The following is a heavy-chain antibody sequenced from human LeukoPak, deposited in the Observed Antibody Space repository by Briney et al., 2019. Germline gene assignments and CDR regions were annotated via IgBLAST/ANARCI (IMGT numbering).Heavy chain of an antibody. Sequence: GSLSLSCAASGFTLNTFTMNWVRRAPGKGLEWVSSINSGSSHIYYADSVKGRFTISRDNAKNSLYLQMNSLRAEDTAVYYCARGPTMKMDVWGKGTTVTVSS. V-gene: IGHV3-21*01. CDR1: GFTLNTFT. D-gene: IGHD3-22*01. J-gene: IGHJ6*04. CDR3: ARGPTMKMDV. CDR2: INSGSSHI.